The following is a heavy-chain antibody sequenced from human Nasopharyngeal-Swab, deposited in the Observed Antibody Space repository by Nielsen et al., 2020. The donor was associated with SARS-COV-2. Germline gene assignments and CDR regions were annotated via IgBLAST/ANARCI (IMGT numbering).Heavy chain of an antibody. V-gene: IGHV1-69*04. J-gene: IGHJ3*02. D-gene: IGHD2-21*02. CDR1: GGTFGDYA. CDR2: IMPMLGIA. Sequence: SVKVSCKASGGTFGDYAISWVRQAPGQGLEWVGRIMPMLGIANYAQRFQGRVTVTADTSTGTAYMELSSLRSDDTALYYCARGDTAYCGGDCYPDAFDIWGQGTMVTVSS. CDR3: ARGDTAYCGGDCYPDAFDI.